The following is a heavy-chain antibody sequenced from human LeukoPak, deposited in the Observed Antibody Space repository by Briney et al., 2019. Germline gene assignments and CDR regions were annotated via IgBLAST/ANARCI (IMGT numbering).Heavy chain of an antibody. Sequence: GGSLRLSCAASGCTFVDYSVNWVRQAPGKGLEWISPISSGGRYIYYADSVKGRFTISRDNAKNSLYLQMNSLSAEDTAVYYCAREPTPRWELQPYFYYRGQGDLVTVSS. J-gene: IGHJ4*02. CDR3: AREPTPRWELQPYFYY. V-gene: IGHV3-21*01. D-gene: IGHD1-26*01. CDR2: ISSGGRYI. CDR1: GCTFVDYS.